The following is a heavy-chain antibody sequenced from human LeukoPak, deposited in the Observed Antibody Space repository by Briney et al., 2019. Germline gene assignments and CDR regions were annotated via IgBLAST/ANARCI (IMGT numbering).Heavy chain of an antibody. CDR2: INPNNGGT. CDR1: GYTFTGNH. Sequence: EASVEVSCKASGYTFTGNHLHWVRQAPGQGLERMGWINPNNGGTSFAQNFQGRVTLTRDTSISTAYMELSTLRSDDTAVYYCARGAGPKAFDVWGQGTMVTVST. CDR3: ARGAGPKAFDV. V-gene: IGHV1-2*02. J-gene: IGHJ3*01.